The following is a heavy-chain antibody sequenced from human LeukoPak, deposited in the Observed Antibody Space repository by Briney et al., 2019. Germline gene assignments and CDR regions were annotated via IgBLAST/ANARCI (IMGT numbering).Heavy chain of an antibody. D-gene: IGHD2-2*01. CDR3: ARAPIATSWNPGYHMDV. CDR2: ISGTGGTT. CDR1: GFAFGNYA. V-gene: IGHV3-23*01. Sequence: GGSLRLSCAASGFAFGNYAMTWVRQAAGKGLEWASTISGTGGTTYYADSVKGRFTISRVSSKNTVYLQMNSLRAEDTAVYYCARAPIATSWNPGYHMDVWGEGTTVTVSS. J-gene: IGHJ6*03.